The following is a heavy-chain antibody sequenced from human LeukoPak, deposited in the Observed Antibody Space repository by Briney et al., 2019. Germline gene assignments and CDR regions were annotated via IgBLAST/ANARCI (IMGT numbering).Heavy chain of an antibody. D-gene: IGHD3-9*01. CDR2: ISWDDDK. CDR1: GFSLSISGVG. Sequence: SGPTLVKPTETLTLTCTLSGFSLSISGVGVGWIRQPPGKALEWLALISWDDDKRYSASLESRLTITKDTSKNQVVLTMTKMDPVDTATYYCAHRLCDTVTGDPGYYFDYWGQGTLVTVSS. CDR3: AHRLCDTVTGDPGYYFDY. J-gene: IGHJ4*02. V-gene: IGHV2-5*02.